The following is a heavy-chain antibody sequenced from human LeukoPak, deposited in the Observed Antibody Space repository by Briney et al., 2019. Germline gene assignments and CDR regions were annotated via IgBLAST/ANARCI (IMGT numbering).Heavy chain of an antibody. Sequence: ASVKVSYKASGYTFTSYYLHWVRQAPGQGHEWMGTINLSGDRTSYAQKIQGRVTMTRDTSTSTVYMELSSLTSEDTAVYYCARDIGSGYYNFDYWGQGTLVTVSS. CDR2: INLSGDRT. V-gene: IGHV1-46*01. CDR1: GYTFTSYY. D-gene: IGHD5-12*01. CDR3: ARDIGSGYYNFDY. J-gene: IGHJ4*02.